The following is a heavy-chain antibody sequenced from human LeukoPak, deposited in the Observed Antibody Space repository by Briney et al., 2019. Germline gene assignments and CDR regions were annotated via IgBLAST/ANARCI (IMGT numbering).Heavy chain of an antibody. CDR1: GGSFSGYY. D-gene: IGHD3-22*01. Sequence: PSETLSLTCAVYGGSFSGYYWSWIRQPPGKGLEWIGEINHSGSTNYNPSLKSRVTISVDTSKNQFSLKLSSVTAADAAVYYCARTWRIGYPSGYYYYYMDVWGKGTTVTVSS. CDR3: ARTWRIGYPSGYYYYYMDV. V-gene: IGHV4-34*01. CDR2: INHSGST. J-gene: IGHJ6*03.